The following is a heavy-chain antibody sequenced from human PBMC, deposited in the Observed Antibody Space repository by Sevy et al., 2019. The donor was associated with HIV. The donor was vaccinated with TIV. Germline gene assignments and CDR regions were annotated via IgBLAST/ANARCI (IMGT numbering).Heavy chain of an antibody. Sequence: GGSLRLSCAASGFTFNDYALHWVRQAPGKGLEWVAIISSDGDNTYYEDTVKGRFTISRDNPKNTVYLQMKRLRAEDTAFYYCVREGAPYRNICSCSGNNCFYTWFDPWGQGTLVTVSS. CDR1: GFTFNDYA. D-gene: IGHD2-15*01. CDR3: VREGAPYRNICSCSGNNCFYTWFDP. J-gene: IGHJ5*02. V-gene: IGHV3-30-3*01. CDR2: ISSDGDNT.